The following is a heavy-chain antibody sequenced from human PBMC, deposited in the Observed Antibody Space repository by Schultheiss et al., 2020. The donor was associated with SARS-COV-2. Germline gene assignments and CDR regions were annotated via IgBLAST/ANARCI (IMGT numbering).Heavy chain of an antibody. CDR1: GFTVSSNY. D-gene: IGHD3-22*01. CDR3: ATSHYYDSSGFDY. Sequence: SLKISCAASGFTVSSNYMSWVRQAPGKGLEWVSGISWNSGRIDYADSVKGRFTISRDNAKNSLYLQLNSLRAEDTALYYCATSHYYDSSGFDYWGQGSLVTVSS. CDR2: ISWNSGRI. J-gene: IGHJ4*02. V-gene: IGHV3-9*01.